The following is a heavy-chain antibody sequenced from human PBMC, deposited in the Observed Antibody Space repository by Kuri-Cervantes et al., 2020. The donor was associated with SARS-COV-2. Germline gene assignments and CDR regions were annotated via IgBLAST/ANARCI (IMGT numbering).Heavy chain of an antibody. J-gene: IGHJ5*02. CDR2: IYCGGST. V-gene: IGHV4-61*01. CDR1: GFSVTSGSYY. CDR3: ARASILRFLDRSPRRGWFDP. Sequence: SETLSLTCSVSGFSVTSGSYYWSWLRQSPGKGLEWIGCIYCGGSTTYNPALKSRVTISIDMTNNQFFLNLKGASAADTAVYYCARASILRFLDRSPRRGWFDPWGQGTLVTVSS. D-gene: IGHD3-3*01.